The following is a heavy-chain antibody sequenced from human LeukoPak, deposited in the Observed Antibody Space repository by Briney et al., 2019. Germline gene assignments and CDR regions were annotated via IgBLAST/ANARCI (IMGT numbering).Heavy chain of an antibody. Sequence: GASAKVSCKASGYTFTIHYIHWVRQAPGQGLEWMGIINPSGGSTRYAQKFQGRVTMTRDTSTSTVYMELSSLRSEDTAVYYCARARGSRNYFDYWGQGTLVTVSS. J-gene: IGHJ4*02. D-gene: IGHD2-2*01. V-gene: IGHV1-46*01. CDR1: GYTFTIHY. CDR2: INPSGGST. CDR3: ARARGSRNYFDY.